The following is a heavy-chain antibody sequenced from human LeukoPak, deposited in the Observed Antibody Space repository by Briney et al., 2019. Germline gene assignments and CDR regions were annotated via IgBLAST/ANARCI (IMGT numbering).Heavy chain of an antibody. V-gene: IGHV1-69*13. Sequence: GASVKVSCKASGGTFSGNAISWVRQAPGQGLEWMGGIIPIFGTANYAEKFQGRVTITADESTSTAYMELSSLRSEDTAVYYCARGWLAETTVVTPYNYWGQGTLVTVSS. J-gene: IGHJ4*02. CDR3: ARGWLAETTVVTPYNY. CDR1: GGTFSGNA. CDR2: IIPIFGTA. D-gene: IGHD4-23*01.